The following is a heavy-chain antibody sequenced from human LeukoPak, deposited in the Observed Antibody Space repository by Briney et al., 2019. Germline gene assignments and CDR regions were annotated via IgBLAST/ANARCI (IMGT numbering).Heavy chain of an antibody. Sequence: GESLKISCKGTGYSLTRYWIGSVRQRPGKGLEGMGIIYRGGSGTRYSPSFQGQVTISADMSISTAYLQWSSLKASDTAMYYCARLPTEYQLLPTYYYYYMDVWGKGTTVTVSS. J-gene: IGHJ6*03. CDR1: GYSLTRYW. D-gene: IGHD2-2*01. CDR3: ARLPTEYQLLPTYYYYYMDV. V-gene: IGHV5-51*01. CDR2: IYRGGSGT.